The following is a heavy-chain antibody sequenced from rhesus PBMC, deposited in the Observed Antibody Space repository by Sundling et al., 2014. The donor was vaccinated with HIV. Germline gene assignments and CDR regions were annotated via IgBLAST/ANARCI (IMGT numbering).Heavy chain of an antibody. D-gene: IGHD1-14*01. J-gene: IGHJ4*01. CDR2: VNPYNGYT. CDR1: GYIFSDYH. CDR3: AREGRRLHFDS. Sequence: QVLLVQSGAEVKQPGSSVKVSCQTSGYIFSDYHIHWVRQAPRQGLEWMGYVNPYNGYTKLPQKFQGRVAMTRDTSTTTVYMEVKSLRSEDTAVYFCAREGRRLHFDSWGQGVLVTVSS. V-gene: IGHV1S2*01.